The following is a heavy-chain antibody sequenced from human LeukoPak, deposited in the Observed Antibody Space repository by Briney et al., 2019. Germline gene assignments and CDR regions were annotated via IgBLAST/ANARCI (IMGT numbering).Heavy chain of an antibody. Sequence: ASVKVSCKASEYTFTSYDINWVRQATGQGLEWMGWTNPNSGNSGSAQKFQDRVTMTRNTSISTAYMELSSLRSEDTAVYYCATGDMIALYWGQGTLVTVSS. V-gene: IGHV1-8*01. CDR2: TNPNSGNS. D-gene: IGHD3-22*01. CDR3: ATGDMIALY. CDR1: EYTFTSYD. J-gene: IGHJ4*02.